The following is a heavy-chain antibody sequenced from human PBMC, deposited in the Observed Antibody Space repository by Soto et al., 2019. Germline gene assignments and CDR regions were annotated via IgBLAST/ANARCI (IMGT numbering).Heavy chain of an antibody. J-gene: IGHJ6*02. CDR2: MNPNSGNT. Sequence: ASVKVSCKASGYTFTSYDINWVRQATGQGLEWMGWMNPNSGNTGYAQKFQGRVTMTMNTSISTAYMELSSLRSEDTAVYYCARSPPPLLWFGELLSGGYYYYGMDVWGQGTTVTVSS. CDR3: ARSPPPLLWFGELLSGGYYYYGMDV. V-gene: IGHV1-8*01. D-gene: IGHD3-10*01. CDR1: GYTFTSYD.